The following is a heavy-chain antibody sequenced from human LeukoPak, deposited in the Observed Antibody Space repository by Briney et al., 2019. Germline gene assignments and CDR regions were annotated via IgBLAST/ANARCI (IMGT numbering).Heavy chain of an antibody. CDR1: GFTFSAYG. V-gene: IGHV3-23*01. CDR3: AKDMRGVVLVPRAYYFDS. Sequence: HPGGSLRLSCVGSGFTFSAYGMSWVRQAPGKGLESVSSISGSDGATSYADSVKGRFTISRDNSKNTLYLQVNSLRAEDTAVYYCAKDMRGVVLVPRAYYFDSWGQGTLVTVSS. CDR2: ISGSDGAT. J-gene: IGHJ4*02. D-gene: IGHD2-8*02.